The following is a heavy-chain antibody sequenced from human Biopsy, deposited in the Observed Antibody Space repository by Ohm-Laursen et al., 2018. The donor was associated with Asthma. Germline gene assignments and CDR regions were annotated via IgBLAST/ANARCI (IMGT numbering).Heavy chain of an antibody. D-gene: IGHD6-19*01. V-gene: IGHV1-69*13. CDR2: IMTVFGTT. J-gene: IGHJ6*02. Sequence: SVKVSCKPPGGTFSNFAISWVRQAPGQGLEWLGGIMTVFGTTNYAQKFQGRATITADESTSTAYMEVTSLRSEDTAIYYCARCQVGYSSGWSLLLKKIYYSGMDVWGQGTAVTVSS. CDR1: GGTFSNFA. CDR3: ARCQVGYSSGWSLLLKKIYYSGMDV.